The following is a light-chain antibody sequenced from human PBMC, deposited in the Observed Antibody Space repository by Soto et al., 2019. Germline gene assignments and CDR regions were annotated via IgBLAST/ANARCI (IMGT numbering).Light chain of an antibody. J-gene: IGKJ1*01. CDR2: GAS. V-gene: IGKV3-15*01. Sequence: IGMPQSPATLSVSPGERSTLSCSSSQSVSSNLAWYQQKPGQAPRLLIYGASTRATGIPARFSGSGSGTEFTLTISSLQSEDFAVYYCQQYNNWPPWTFGQGTKVDVK. CDR1: QSVSSN. CDR3: QQYNNWPPWT.